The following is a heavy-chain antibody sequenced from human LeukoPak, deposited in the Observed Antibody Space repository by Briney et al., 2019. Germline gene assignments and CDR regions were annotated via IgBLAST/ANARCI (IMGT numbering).Heavy chain of an antibody. CDR2: ISGSGGST. CDR3: AKDSDYYGSGSYYRH. D-gene: IGHD3-10*01. J-gene: IGHJ4*02. Sequence: PGGSLRLSCAASGFTFSSYAMSWVRQAPGKGLEWVSAISGSGGSTYYADSVKGRFTISRDNSKNTLYLQMNSLRAEDTAVYYCAKDSDYYGSGSYYRHWGQGTLVTVSS. V-gene: IGHV3-23*01. CDR1: GFTFSSYA.